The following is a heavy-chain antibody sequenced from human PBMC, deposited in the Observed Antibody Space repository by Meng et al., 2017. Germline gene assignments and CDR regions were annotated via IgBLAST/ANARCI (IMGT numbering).Heavy chain of an antibody. D-gene: IGHD6-13*01. CDR1: GYTFTGYY. CDR2: LNPNSGGT. Sequence: QMQVVQSGAEVKKPVASVKVSCKASGYTFTGYYMHWVRQAPGQGLEWMGRLNPNSGGTNYAQKFQGRGTTHRDAHISTQTMELSRLRYDDTAVYYCARSSIKNSWYIRDKDQPDYLDQGTLVTVS. J-gene: IGHJ4*02. V-gene: IGHV1-2*06. CDR3: ARSSIKNSWYIRDKDQPDY.